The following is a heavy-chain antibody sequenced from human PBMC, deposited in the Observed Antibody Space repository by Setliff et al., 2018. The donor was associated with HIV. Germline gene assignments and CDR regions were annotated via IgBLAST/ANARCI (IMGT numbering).Heavy chain of an antibody. V-gene: IGHV3-48*04. D-gene: IGHD6-19*01. J-gene: IGHJ3*02. CDR1: GFTFSSYS. Sequence: GGSLRLSCAASGFTFSSYSMNWVRQASGKGLEWVSYISSSSSTIYYADSVKGRFTFSRDNAKNSVYLQMNSLRAGDTAVYYCARGSSSSYAFDIWGQGTMVTVSS. CDR3: ARGSSSSYAFDI. CDR2: ISSSSSTI.